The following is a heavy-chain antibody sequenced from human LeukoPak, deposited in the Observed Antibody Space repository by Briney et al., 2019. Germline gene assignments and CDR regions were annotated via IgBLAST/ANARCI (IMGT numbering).Heavy chain of an antibody. D-gene: IGHD1-1*01. V-gene: IGHV4-30-2*01. CDR3: ARVGSDWNDVRYNWFDP. J-gene: IGHJ5*02. Sequence: SETLSLTCAVSGGSTSSGGYSWSWIRQPPGKGLEWIGYIYHSGSTYYNPSLKSRVTISVDRSKNQFSLKLSSVTAADTAVYYCARVGSDWNDVRYNWFDPWGQGTLVTVSS. CDR2: IYHSGST. CDR1: GGSTSSGGYS.